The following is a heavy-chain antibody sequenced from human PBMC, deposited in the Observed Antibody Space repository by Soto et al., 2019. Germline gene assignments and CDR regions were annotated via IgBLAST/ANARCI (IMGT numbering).Heavy chain of an antibody. J-gene: IGHJ4*02. CDR2: IYDSGAT. CDR1: GDSITRGGNY. CDR3: ARDGYSPVGASRPYFDY. Sequence: PSETLSLTCTVSGDSITRGGNYWSWIRQHPGKGPEWIGYIYDSGATYYNPSLKSRVTISADTSKNQFSLKLSSVTVADTAVYYCARDGYSPVGASRPYFDYWGQGTLVTVSS. V-gene: IGHV4-31*03. D-gene: IGHD6-13*01.